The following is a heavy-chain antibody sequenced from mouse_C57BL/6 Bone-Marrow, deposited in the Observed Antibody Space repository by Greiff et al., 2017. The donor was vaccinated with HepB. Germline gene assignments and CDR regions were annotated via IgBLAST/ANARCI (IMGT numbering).Heavy chain of an antibody. V-gene: IGHV5-4*01. D-gene: IGHD3-2*02. CDR2: ISDGGSYT. CDR3: ARDLETAQGFAY. Sequence: EVKLQESGGGLVKPGGSLKLSCAASGFTFSSYAMSWVRQTPEKRLEWVATISDGGSYTYYPDNVKGRFTISRDNAKNNLYLQMSHLKSEDTAMYYCARDLETAQGFAYWGQGTLVTVSA. J-gene: IGHJ3*01. CDR1: GFTFSSYA.